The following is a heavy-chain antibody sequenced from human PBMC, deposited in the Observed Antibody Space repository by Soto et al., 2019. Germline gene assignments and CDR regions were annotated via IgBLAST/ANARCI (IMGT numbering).Heavy chain of an antibody. J-gene: IGHJ4*02. CDR1: GGSFSGYY. V-gene: IGHV4-34*01. Sequence: SETLSLTCAVYGGSFSGYYWSWIRQPPGKGLEWIGEINHSGSTNYNPSLKSRVTISVDTSKNQFSLKLSSVTAADTAVYYCARGFRTANFDYWGQGTLVTVSS. CDR3: ARGFRTANFDY. CDR2: INHSGST. D-gene: IGHD4-17*01.